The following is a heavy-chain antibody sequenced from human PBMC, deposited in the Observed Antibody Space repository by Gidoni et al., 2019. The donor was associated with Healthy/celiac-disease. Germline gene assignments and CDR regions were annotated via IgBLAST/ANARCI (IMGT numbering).Heavy chain of an antibody. CDR1: GGTFSSHA. CDR3: ARDGCSGGSCQHYYYYGMDV. J-gene: IGHJ6*02. CDR2: IIPIFGTA. Sequence: QVQLVQSGAEVKKPGSSVKVFCKASGGTFSSHAIICVRQAPGQGLEWMGGIIPIFGTANYAQKYQGRVTITADESTSTAYMELSSLRSEETAVYYCARDGCSGGSCQHYYYYGMDVWGQGTTVTVSS. D-gene: IGHD2-15*01. V-gene: IGHV1-69*01.